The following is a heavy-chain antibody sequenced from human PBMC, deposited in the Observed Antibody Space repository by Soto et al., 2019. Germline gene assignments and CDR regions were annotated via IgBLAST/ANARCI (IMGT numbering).Heavy chain of an antibody. D-gene: IGHD3-3*01. CDR2: INPGGGNT. CDR3: ARVNYDFWSGYNYYGMDV. V-gene: IGHV1-8*01. J-gene: IGHJ6*02. CDR1: GYIFSSHC. Sequence: SVKVSCKASGYIFSSHCIYWVRQAPGQGLQWMGIINPGGGNTGYAQKFQGRVTMTRNTSISTAYMELSSLRSEDTAVYYCARVNYDFWSGYNYYGMDVWGQGTTVTVSS.